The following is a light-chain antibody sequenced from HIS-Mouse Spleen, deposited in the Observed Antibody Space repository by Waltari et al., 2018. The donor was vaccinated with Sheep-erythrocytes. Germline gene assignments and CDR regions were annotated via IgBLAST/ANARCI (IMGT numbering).Light chain of an antibody. Sequence: QSALTQPASVSGSPGQSITISCTGTSSDVGRYNLVSWYQQHPGKAPKLMIYEGSKRPSGVSNRFSGSKSGNTASLTIYELQAEDEADYSCCSYAGSSTPWVFGGGTKLTVL. CDR1: SSDVGRYNL. CDR3: CSYAGSSTPWV. CDR2: EGS. V-gene: IGLV2-23*01. J-gene: IGLJ3*02.